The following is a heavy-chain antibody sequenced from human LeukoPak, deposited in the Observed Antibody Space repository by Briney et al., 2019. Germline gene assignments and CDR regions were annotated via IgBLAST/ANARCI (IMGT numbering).Heavy chain of an antibody. CDR3: AKWGCSGVNCYPFAY. D-gene: IGHD2-15*01. J-gene: IGHJ4*02. Sequence: PGGSLRLSCAASGFTFSGSAIHWVRPASGKGLEWVGQIRSEAKSYATAYAASLKGRFTISRDDSKSTLYLQMNSLRAEDTAVYYCAKWGCSGVNCYPFAYWGQGTLVTVSS. V-gene: IGHV3-73*01. CDR1: GFTFSGSA. CDR2: IRSEAKSYAT.